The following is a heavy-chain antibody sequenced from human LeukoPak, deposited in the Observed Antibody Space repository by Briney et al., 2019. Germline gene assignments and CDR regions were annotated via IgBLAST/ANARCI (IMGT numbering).Heavy chain of an antibody. V-gene: IGHV3-7*05. CDR1: GFTFSSYW. D-gene: IGHD2/OR15-2a*01. Sequence: GGSLRLSCAASGFTFSSYWMSWVRQAPGKGLEWVANIKEDGSEKNYVDSVKGRFTISRDNAKNSLYLQKNSLRAEDTAVYYWARGGGRHVEYWGQGTLVTVSS. CDR3: ARGGGRHVEY. J-gene: IGHJ4*02. CDR2: IKEDGSEK.